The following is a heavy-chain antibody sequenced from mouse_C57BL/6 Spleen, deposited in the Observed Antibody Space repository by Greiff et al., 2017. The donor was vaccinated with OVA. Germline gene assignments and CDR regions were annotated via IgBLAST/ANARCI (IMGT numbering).Heavy chain of an antibody. D-gene: IGHD5-5*01. CDR3: ARERLPFYWYFDV. CDR1: GFSLTSSG. Sequence: VKLQESGPGLVQPSQSLSITCTVSGFSLTSSGVHWVRQSPGKGLEWLGVIWSGGSTDYNAAFISRLSISKDNSKSQVFFKMNSLRADDTAIYDCARERLPFYWYFDVWGTGTTVTVSS. CDR2: IWSGGST. V-gene: IGHV2-2*01. J-gene: IGHJ1*03.